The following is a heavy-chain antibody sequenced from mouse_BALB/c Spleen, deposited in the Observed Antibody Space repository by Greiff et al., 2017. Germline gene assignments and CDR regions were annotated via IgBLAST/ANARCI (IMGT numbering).Heavy chain of an antibody. Sequence: EVQGVESGGGLVQPGGSRKLSCAASGFTFSSFGMHWVRQAPEKGLEWVAYISSGSSTIYYADTVKGRFTISRDNPKNTLFLQMTSLRSEDTAMYDCARKGGYDLSYYAMDYWGQGTSVTVSS. CDR3: ARKGGYDLSYYAMDY. J-gene: IGHJ4*01. CDR1: GFTFSSFG. V-gene: IGHV5-17*02. CDR2: ISSGSSTI. D-gene: IGHD2-2*01.